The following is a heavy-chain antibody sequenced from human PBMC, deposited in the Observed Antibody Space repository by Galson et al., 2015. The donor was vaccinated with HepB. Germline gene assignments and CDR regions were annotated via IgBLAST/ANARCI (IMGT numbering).Heavy chain of an antibody. CDR1: GFTFSSYA. D-gene: IGHD3-10*01. CDR3: ARGGLWFGGDEGY. Sequence: SLRLSCAASGFTFSSYAMYWVRQAPGKGLEWVALMSYDENNKYYADSVQGRFTISRDNSKNTLYLQMNSLGTDDMAVYYCARGGLWFGGDEGYWGQGTLVTVSS. CDR2: MSYDENNK. J-gene: IGHJ4*02. V-gene: IGHV3-30-3*01.